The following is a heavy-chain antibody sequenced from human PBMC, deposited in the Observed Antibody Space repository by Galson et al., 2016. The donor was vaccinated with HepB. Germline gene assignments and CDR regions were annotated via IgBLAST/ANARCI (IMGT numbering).Heavy chain of an antibody. CDR3: VRPGSRYAMDV. CDR1: GLTVSGNY. V-gene: IGHV3-53*04. D-gene: IGHD6-13*01. CDR2: IYGDGST. J-gene: IGHJ6*02. Sequence: SLRLSCAASGLTVSGNYMTWVRQSPGKGLETVSVIYGDGSTYYEDSVKGRVTISRHNFNNTLSLQMNTLKPEDTAVYYCVRPGSRYAMDVWGQGTTVTVSS.